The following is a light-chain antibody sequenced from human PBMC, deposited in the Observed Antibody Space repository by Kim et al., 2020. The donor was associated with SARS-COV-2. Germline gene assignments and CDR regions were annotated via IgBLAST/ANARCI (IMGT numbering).Light chain of an antibody. Sequence: SLSPGERATLSCRASQSVSNSLAWYQQKPGQAPRLLIYDASNRATGIPARFSGSGSGTDFTLTISSLEPEDFAVYYCQQSNNWITFGGGTKVEIK. V-gene: IGKV3-11*01. CDR1: QSVSNS. J-gene: IGKJ4*01. CDR3: QQSNNWIT. CDR2: DAS.